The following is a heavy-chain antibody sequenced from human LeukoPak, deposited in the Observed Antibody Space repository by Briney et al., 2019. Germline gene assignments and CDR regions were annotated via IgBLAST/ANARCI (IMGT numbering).Heavy chain of an antibody. Sequence: GGSLRLSCAASAFTFSSYSMNWVRQAPGKGLEWVSSISSSSSYIYYADSVKGRFTISRDNAKNSLYLQMNNLRAEYTAVYYCARVGPGIAVDHWGQGTLVTVSS. J-gene: IGHJ4*02. CDR1: AFTFSSYS. D-gene: IGHD6-19*01. V-gene: IGHV3-21*04. CDR3: ARVGPGIAVDH. CDR2: ISSSSSYI.